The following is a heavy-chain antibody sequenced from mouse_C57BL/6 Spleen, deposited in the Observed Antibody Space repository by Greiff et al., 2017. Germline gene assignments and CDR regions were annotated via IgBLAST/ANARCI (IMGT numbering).Heavy chain of an antibody. V-gene: IGHV5-17*01. D-gene: IGHD3-2*02. Sequence: EVQLVASGGGLVKPGGSLRLSCAASGFTFSDYGMHWVRQAPEKGLEWVAYISSGSSTIYYADTVKGRFTISRDNAKNTLFLQLTSLRSEDTAMYYCAKAKGYAMDYWGQGPSVTVSS. CDR2: ISSGSSTI. CDR1: GFTFSDYG. J-gene: IGHJ4*01. CDR3: AKAKGYAMDY.